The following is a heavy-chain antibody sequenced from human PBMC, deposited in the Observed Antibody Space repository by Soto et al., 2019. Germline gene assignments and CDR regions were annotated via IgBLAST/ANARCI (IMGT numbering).Heavy chain of an antibody. J-gene: IGHJ4*02. D-gene: IGHD5-12*01. CDR2: ISSSSSYI. CDR3: ASDRYSGYDGPDY. Sequence: PGGSLRLSCAASGFTFSSYSVNWVRQAPGKGLEWVSSISSSSSYIYYADSVKGRFTISRDNAKNSLYLQMNSLRAEDTAVYYCASDRYSGYDGPDYWGQGTLVTVSS. CDR1: GFTFSSYS. V-gene: IGHV3-21*01.